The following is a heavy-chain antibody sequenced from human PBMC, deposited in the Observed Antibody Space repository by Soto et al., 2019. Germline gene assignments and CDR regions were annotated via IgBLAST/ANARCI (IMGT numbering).Heavy chain of an antibody. J-gene: IGHJ4*02. CDR1: GGSISSYY. V-gene: IGHV4-59*01. Sequence: QVQLQESGPGLVKPSETLSLTCTVSGGSISSYYWSWIRQPPGKGLEWIGYIYYSGSTNYHPSLKSRVTISVDTSKNQFSLKLSSVTAADTAVYYCARGGAAFDYWGQGTLVTVSS. D-gene: IGHD1-26*01. CDR2: IYYSGST. CDR3: ARGGAAFDY.